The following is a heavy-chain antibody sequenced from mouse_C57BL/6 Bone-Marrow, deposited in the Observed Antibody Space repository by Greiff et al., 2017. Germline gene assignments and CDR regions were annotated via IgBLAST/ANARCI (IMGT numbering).Heavy chain of an antibody. CDR1: GYTFTSYW. D-gene: IGHD2-13*01. CDR3: ARSDYGDGGDY. V-gene: IGHV1-50*01. Sequence: QVQLQQSGAELVKPGASVKLSCKASGYTFTSYWMQWVKQRPGQGLEWIGEIDPSDSYTNYNQKFKGKATLTVDTSSSTAYMQLSSLTSEDSAVYYWARSDYGDGGDYWGRGTTLTVSA. CDR2: IDPSDSYT. J-gene: IGHJ2*01.